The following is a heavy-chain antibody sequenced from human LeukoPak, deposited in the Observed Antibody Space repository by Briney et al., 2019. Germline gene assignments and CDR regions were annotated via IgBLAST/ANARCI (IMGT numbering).Heavy chain of an antibody. V-gene: IGHV1-8*03. Sequence: ASVKVSCKASGYTFTSYDINWVRQATGQGLEWMGWMNPNSGNTGYAQKFQGRVTITRNTSISTAYMELSSLRSEDTAVYYCARGRRFLEWLLSVPVYWGQGTLVTVSS. CDR2: MNPNSGNT. J-gene: IGHJ4*02. CDR3: ARGRRFLEWLLSVPVY. CDR1: GYTFTSYD. D-gene: IGHD3-3*01.